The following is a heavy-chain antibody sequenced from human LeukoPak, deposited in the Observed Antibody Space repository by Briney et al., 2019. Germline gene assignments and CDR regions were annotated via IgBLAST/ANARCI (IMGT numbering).Heavy chain of an antibody. CDR3: ARRESPSGDAFDI. Sequence: GGSLRLSCAASGFTFSSYSMNWVRPAPGKGLEWVSYVSRISSAIYYAAPVTGRFTISRDNAKSSLYLQMNSLRDEGTAVYYCARRESPSGDAFDIWGQGTMVTVSS. CDR2: VSRISSAI. V-gene: IGHV3-48*02. CDR1: GFTFSSYS. D-gene: IGHD1-1*01. J-gene: IGHJ3*02.